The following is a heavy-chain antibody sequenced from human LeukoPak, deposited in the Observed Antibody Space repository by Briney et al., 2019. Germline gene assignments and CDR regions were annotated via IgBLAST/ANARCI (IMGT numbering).Heavy chain of an antibody. CDR2: IYYSGST. D-gene: IGHD2-2*01. J-gene: IGHJ4*02. CDR3: ARHVPVAQFDY. CDR1: SGSFSGYY. V-gene: IGHV4-59*08. Sequence: SETLSLTCAVYSGSFSGYYWSWIRQPPGRGLEWIGYIYYSGSTNYNPSLKSRVTISVDTSKNQFSLKLSSVTAADTAVYYCARHVPVAQFDYWGQGTLVTVSS.